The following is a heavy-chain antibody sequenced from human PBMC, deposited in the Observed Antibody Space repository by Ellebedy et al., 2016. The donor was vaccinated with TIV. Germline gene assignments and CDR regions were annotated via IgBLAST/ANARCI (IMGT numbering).Heavy chain of an antibody. Sequence: PGGSLRLSCAASGFVFSSYTMWWVHQTPGKGLEWVAVTSFDGKNKHYADPVKGRFTISRDNSQNTLYLHMHSLRDEDTAVYYCARDPYSSGWSAIGYFDLWGQGALVTVSS. D-gene: IGHD6-19*01. CDR3: ARDPYSSGWSAIGYFDL. CDR2: TSFDGKNK. J-gene: IGHJ4*02. CDR1: GFVFSSYT. V-gene: IGHV3-30*04.